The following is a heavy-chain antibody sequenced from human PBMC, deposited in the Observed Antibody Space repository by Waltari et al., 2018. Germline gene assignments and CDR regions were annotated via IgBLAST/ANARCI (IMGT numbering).Heavy chain of an antibody. J-gene: IGHJ6*03. V-gene: IGHV1-69*05. Sequence: QVPLVKSGAAVKKPGPAVKAACKASGGPVRTYAACWGRQAPGQGLEWMGGIIPIFGTANYAQKFQGRVTITTDEFTSTAYMELSSLRSEDTAVYYCARVGGYYYMDVWGKGTTVTVSS. CDR3: ARVGGYYYMDV. CDR2: IIPIFGTA. CDR1: GGPVRTYA.